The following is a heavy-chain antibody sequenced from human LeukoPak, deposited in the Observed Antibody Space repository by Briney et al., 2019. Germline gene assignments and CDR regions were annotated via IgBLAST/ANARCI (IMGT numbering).Heavy chain of an antibody. Sequence: GESLKISCKGSGYSFTSYWIGWVRQMPGKGLEWMGILYPGDSDTRYSPSFQGQVTISADKSISTAYLQWSSLKASNTAMYYCARREASREYQLLFHFDYWGQGTLVTVSS. V-gene: IGHV5-51*01. D-gene: IGHD2-2*01. CDR3: ARREASREYQLLFHFDY. CDR2: LYPGDSDT. J-gene: IGHJ4*02. CDR1: GYSFTSYW.